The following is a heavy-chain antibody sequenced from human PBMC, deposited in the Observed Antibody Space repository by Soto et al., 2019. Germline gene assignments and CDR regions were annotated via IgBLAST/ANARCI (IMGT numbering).Heavy chain of an antibody. D-gene: IGHD3-22*01. Sequence: QVQLVQSGAEVKKPGASVKVSCKASGYTFTSYGISWVRQAPGQGLEWMGWISAYNGNTNYAQKLQGRVTMTTDTSTSPAYLELRRLRSDDTAVYYCARDQCYLGAYYDSSGYWAPHFDVWGQGTIVTVSS. CDR1: GYTFTSYG. CDR2: ISAYNGNT. J-gene: IGHJ3*01. CDR3: ARDQCYLGAYYDSSGYWAPHFDV. V-gene: IGHV1-18*04.